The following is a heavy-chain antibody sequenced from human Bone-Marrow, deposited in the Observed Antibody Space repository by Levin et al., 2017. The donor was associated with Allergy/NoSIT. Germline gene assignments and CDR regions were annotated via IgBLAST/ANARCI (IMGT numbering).Heavy chain of an antibody. CDR3: ASSRSFDYDGNYYYGLDV. V-gene: IGHV1-69*01. J-gene: IGHJ6*02. CDR2: IIPIFGAP. D-gene: IGHD4-23*01. CDR1: GGTFSTYA. Sequence: PGESLKISCKASGGTFSTYAISWVRQAPGQGLEWMGGIIPIFGAPNYPQKFQGRVTITADESTRTAYMELSSLTSDDTAVFYCASSRSFDYDGNYYYGLDVWGQGTTVTVSS.